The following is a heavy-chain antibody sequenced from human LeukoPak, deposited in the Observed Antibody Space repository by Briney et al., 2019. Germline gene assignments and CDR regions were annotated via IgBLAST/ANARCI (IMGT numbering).Heavy chain of an antibody. J-gene: IGHJ3*02. Sequence: GGSLRLSCAAAGFTFSNFAMSWVRQAPGKGLEGVSIISGGGDTTHYTDSVKGRFTVSRDKYKNTLYLQMNSLRAEDTAVYYCAKSYVLLSFGELSHDAFDIWGQGTMVTVSS. D-gene: IGHD3-10*01. CDR2: ISGGGDTT. V-gene: IGHV3-23*01. CDR3: AKSYVLLSFGELSHDAFDI. CDR1: GFTFSNFA.